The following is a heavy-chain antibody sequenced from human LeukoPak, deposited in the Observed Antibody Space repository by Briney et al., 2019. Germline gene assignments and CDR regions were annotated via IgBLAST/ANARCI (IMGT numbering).Heavy chain of an antibody. CDR2: INSDGSST. D-gene: IGHD3-16*01. V-gene: IGHV3-74*01. CDR3: AKDDAWGRFYH. J-gene: IGHJ1*01. CDR1: EFSFSSYN. Sequence: GGSLRLSCAASEFSFSSYNMNWVRQAPGKGLVWVSRINSDGSSTIYADSVKGRFTITRDNSRNTLHLQMNSLRVEDTGVYYCAKDDAWGRFYHWGQGTLVTVSS.